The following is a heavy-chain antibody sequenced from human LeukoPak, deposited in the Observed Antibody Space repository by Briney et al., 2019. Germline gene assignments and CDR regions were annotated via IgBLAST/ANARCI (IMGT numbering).Heavy chain of an antibody. D-gene: IGHD5-24*01. J-gene: IGHJ4*02. CDR3: AREGRDGHNPFDF. CDR1: GGSISSYY. Sequence: SETLSLTCTVSGGSISSYYWSWIRQPPGKGLEWIGYIYSGGSTNYNPSLKSRVTISVDTSKNQFSLKLNSVTAADAAVYYCAREGRDGHNPFDFWGQGTLVTVSP. CDR2: IYSGGST. V-gene: IGHV4-59*01.